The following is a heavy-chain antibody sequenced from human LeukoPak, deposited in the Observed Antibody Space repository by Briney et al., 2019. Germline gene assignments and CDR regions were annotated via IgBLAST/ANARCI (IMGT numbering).Heavy chain of an antibody. CDR2: ISSTSTTR. CDR3: ARWEGSSGWYYFDY. J-gene: IGHJ4*02. Sequence: GGSLRLSCAASGFTFSTYSMNWVRQAPGKGLEWVSYISSTSTTRFYADSVKGRFTISRDNTKNSLYLQMNSLRAEDTAVYYCARWEGSSGWYYFDYWGQGTLVTVSS. V-gene: IGHV3-48*01. CDR1: GFTFSTYS. D-gene: IGHD6-19*01.